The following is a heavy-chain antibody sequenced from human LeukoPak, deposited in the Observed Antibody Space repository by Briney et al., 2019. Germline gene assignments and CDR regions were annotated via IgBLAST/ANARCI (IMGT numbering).Heavy chain of an antibody. D-gene: IGHD6-13*01. V-gene: IGHV1-8*01. CDR3: ARALEEPLLSSWWYYYYYYGMDV. J-gene: IGHJ6*02. CDR2: MNPNSGNT. Sequence: ASVKVSCKASGYTFTSYDINWVRQATGQGLEWMGWMNPNSGNTGYAQKFQGRVTMTRNTSISTAYMELSSLRSEDTAVYYCARALEEPLLSSWWYYYYYYGMDVWGQGTTVTVSS. CDR1: GYTFTSYD.